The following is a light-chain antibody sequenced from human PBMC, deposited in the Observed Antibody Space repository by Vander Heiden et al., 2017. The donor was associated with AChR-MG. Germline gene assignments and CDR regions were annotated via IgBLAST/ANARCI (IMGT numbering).Light chain of an antibody. CDR1: SSNLGAGYD. CDR3: QSYDSSLGAVV. CDR2: ANI. Sequence: QAVLTQPPSGSGAPGQTVTIACTGTSSNLGAGYDVHWYQQFPGTAPKLLISANIDRPSGVPDRFSGSKSDTSATLAITGLLAEDEADYYCQSYDSSLGAVVFGGGTKLTVL. V-gene: IGLV1-40*01. J-gene: IGLJ2*01.